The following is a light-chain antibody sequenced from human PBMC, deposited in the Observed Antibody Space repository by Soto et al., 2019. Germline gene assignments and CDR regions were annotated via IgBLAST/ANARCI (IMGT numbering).Light chain of an antibody. CDR2: DAS. CDR3: QQYDNLPPGIT. V-gene: IGKV1-33*01. J-gene: IGKJ3*01. CDR1: QDTSKC. Sequence: DIKVTQSPSSLSASVGDTVTITCQASQDTSKCLNWYQQKAGEAPKLLIYDASNLETGVPSRFSGLGSGTDFTCTISSLQPEDIATYYCQQYDNLPPGITFGPGTKVDIK.